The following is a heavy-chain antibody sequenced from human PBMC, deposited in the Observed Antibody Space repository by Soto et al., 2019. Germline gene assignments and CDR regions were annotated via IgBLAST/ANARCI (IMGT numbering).Heavy chain of an antibody. CDR1: GYTFTSYA. V-gene: IGHV1-3*01. D-gene: IGHD3-3*01. CDR2: INAGNGNT. J-gene: IGHJ5*02. Sequence: ASVKVSCKASGYTFTSYAMHWVRQAPGQRLEWMGWINAGNGNTKYSQKFQGRVTITRDTSASTAYMELSSLRSEDTAVYYCAGAAVTIFGVVINRFDPWGQGTPVTVSS. CDR3: AGAAVTIFGVVINRFDP.